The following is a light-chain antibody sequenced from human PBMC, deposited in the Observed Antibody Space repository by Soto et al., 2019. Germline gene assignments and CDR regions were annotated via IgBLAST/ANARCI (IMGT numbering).Light chain of an antibody. CDR2: AAS. CDR3: QQYGDSPAT. J-gene: IGKJ3*01. CDR1: QGISSY. V-gene: IGKV1-8*01. Sequence: AIRMTQSPSSLSASTGDRVTITCRASQGISSYLAWYQQKPGKAPKLLIYAASTLQSGVPSRFSGSGSGTDFTLTISCLQSEDFATYYCQQYGDSPATFGPGTKVDIK.